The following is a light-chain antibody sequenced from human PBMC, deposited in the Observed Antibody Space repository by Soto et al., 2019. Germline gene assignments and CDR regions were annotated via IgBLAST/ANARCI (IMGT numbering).Light chain of an antibody. CDR1: QGISGW. V-gene: IGKV1-5*01. CDR2: DAS. Sequence: DIRMTQSPSTLSASVGDRVTITCRASQGISGWLAWYQQKPGKAPKLLIYDASSLESGVPSRFSGSGSGTEFTLTISSLRPDDFATYYCQQYGSSPNTFGQGTRLEIK. CDR3: QQYGSSPNT. J-gene: IGKJ5*01.